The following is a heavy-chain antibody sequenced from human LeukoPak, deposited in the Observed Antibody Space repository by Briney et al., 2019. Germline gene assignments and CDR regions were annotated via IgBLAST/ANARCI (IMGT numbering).Heavy chain of an antibody. CDR2: IYTSGST. V-gene: IGHV4-4*09. D-gene: IGHD6-13*01. CDR1: GGSISSYY. CDR3: ARTYSVSYWYFDL. Sequence: SETLSLTCTVSGGSISSYYWSWIRQPPGKGLEWIGYIYTSGSTNHNPSLKSRVTISVDTSKNQFSLKLSSVTAADTAVYYCARTYSVSYWYFDLWGRGTLVTVSS. J-gene: IGHJ2*01.